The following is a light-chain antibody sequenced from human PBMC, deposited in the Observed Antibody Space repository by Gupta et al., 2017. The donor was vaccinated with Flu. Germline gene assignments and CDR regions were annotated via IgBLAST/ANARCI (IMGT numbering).Light chain of an antibody. V-gene: IGKV4-1*01. J-gene: IGKJ3*01. CDR2: WAS. Sequence: DIVMTQSPDSLAVSLGERATINCKSSQSVLYSSNNNNDLAWYQQKPGQPPKLLIYWASTRESGVPDRFSGGGSGTDFTLTISSLQAEDVAVYYCQQYYSTPFTFGPGTKVDIK. CDR1: QSVLYSSNNNND. CDR3: QQYYSTPFT.